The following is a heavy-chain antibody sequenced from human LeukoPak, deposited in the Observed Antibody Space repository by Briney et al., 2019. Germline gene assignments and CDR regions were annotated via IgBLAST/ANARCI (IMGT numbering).Heavy chain of an antibody. J-gene: IGHJ4*02. CDR2: IIWNSGTI. D-gene: IGHD6-13*01. V-gene: IGHV3-9*01. CDR3: AKDRYSIWYLTIDH. CDR1: GFTFDDSA. Sequence: GRSLRLSCAASGFTFDDSAMHWVRQAPGKGLEWVAGIIWNSGTIAYADSVKGRFTISRDNAKNSLYLQMNSLRAEDTAVYYCAKDRYSIWYLTIDHWGQGTLVTVSS.